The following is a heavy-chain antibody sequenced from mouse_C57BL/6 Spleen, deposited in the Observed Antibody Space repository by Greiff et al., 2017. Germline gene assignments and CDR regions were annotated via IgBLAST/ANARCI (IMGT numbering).Heavy chain of an antibody. Sequence: VMLVESGPELVKPGASVKISCKASGYAFSSSWMNWVKQRPGKGLEWIGRIYPGDGDTNYNGKFKGKATLTADKSSSTAYMQLSSLTSEDSAVYFCAVGLSYAMDYWGQGTSVTVSS. CDR2: IYPGDGDT. CDR1: GYAFSSSW. J-gene: IGHJ4*01. D-gene: IGHD4-1*01. CDR3: AVGLSYAMDY. V-gene: IGHV1-82*01.